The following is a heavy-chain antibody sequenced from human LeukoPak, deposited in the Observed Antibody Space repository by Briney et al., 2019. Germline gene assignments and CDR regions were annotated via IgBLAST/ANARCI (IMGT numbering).Heavy chain of an antibody. CDR2: IRSKANNYAT. V-gene: IGHV3-73*01. CDR3: SRQVLSVHDY. J-gene: IGHJ4*02. Sequence: PGGSLRLSCAASGFTFSDSHMHWVRQAFGKGLEWVGHIRSKANNYATAYGASVTGRFTISRDDSKNTAYLQMDSLKTEDTAVYYCSRQVLSVHDYWGQGILVTVSS. D-gene: IGHD4/OR15-4a*01. CDR1: GFTFSDSH.